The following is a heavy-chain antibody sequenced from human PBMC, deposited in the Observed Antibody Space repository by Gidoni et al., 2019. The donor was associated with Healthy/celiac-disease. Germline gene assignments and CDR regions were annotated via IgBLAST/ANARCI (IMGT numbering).Heavy chain of an antibody. CDR3: ARSLTDIVVVVPGFIDAFDI. J-gene: IGHJ3*02. CDR2: IYYSGST. D-gene: IGHD2-15*01. CDR1: GGSISSSSYY. V-gene: IGHV4-39*01. Sequence: QLQLQESGPGLVKPSETLSLTCTVSGGSISSSSYYWGWIRQPPGKGLEWIGSIYYSGSTYYNPSLKSRVTISVDTSKNQFSLKLSSVTAADTAVYYCARSLTDIVVVVPGFIDAFDIWGQGTMVTVSS.